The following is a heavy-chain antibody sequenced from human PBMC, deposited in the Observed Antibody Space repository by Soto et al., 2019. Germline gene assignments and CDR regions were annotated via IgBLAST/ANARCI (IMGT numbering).Heavy chain of an antibody. CDR3: ARARGNYADYYYYGMDV. J-gene: IGHJ6*02. D-gene: IGHD4-4*01. V-gene: IGHV4-61*01. Sequence: SETLSLTCTVSGGSVSSGSYYWSWIRQPPGKGLEWIGYIYYSGSTNYNPSLKSRVTISVDTSKNQFSLKLSSVTAADTAVYYCARARGNYADYYYYGMDVWGQGTTVTAP. CDR1: GGSVSSGSYY. CDR2: IYYSGST.